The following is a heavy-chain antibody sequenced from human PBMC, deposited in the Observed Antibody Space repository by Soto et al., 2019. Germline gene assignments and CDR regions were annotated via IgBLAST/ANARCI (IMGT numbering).Heavy chain of an antibody. D-gene: IGHD3-10*01. CDR1: GFTFTNYA. V-gene: IGHV3-23*01. CDR3: ARSPSTSDGADY. CDR2: ISGSGGNT. Sequence: EVQVLESGGGLVQPGGSLRLSCAASGFTFTNYAMTWVRQAPGKGLEWVSGISGSGGNTYYADSVKGRFTISRDNSKNTLYLQMNSLRAEDTAVYYCARSPSTSDGADYWGQGPLVTVSS. J-gene: IGHJ4*02.